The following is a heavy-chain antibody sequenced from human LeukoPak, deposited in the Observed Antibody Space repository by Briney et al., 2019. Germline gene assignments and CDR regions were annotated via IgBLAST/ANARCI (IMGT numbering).Heavy chain of an antibody. CDR3: ARADY. J-gene: IGHJ4*02. V-gene: IGHV3-48*03. CDR1: GFTFSTLP. CDR2: ISSSGTTI. Sequence: GGSLRLSCSASGFTFSTLPMHWVRQAPGKGLEWVSYISSSGTTIYYADSVKGRFTTSRDNAKNSLYLQMNSLRPEDTAVYYCARADYWGQGALVTVSS.